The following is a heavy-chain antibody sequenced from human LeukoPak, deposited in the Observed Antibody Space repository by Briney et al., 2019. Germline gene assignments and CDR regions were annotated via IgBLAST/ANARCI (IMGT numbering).Heavy chain of an antibody. V-gene: IGHV3-21*01. Sequence: GGSLRLSCTASGFTFSDSTMNWVRQAPGKGLEWVSSVTSSSANIDYADSVKGRFTISRANAKNSLYLHMNSLRVEDTALYYCVKTTDARGGMDVWGQGTTVTVSS. CDR3: VKTTDARGGMDV. D-gene: IGHD1-1*01. J-gene: IGHJ6*02. CDR1: GFTFSDST. CDR2: VTSSSANI.